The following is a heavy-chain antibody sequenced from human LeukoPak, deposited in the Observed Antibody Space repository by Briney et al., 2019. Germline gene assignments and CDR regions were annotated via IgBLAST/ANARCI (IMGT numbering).Heavy chain of an antibody. Sequence: KPSETLSLTCAVYGGSFSGYYWSWIRQPPGKGLEWIGYIYYSGSTNYNPSLKSRVTISVDTSKNQFSLKLSSVTAADTAVYYCARVDDSSGDDAFDIWGQGTMVTVSS. V-gene: IGHV4-59*01. CDR1: GGSFSGYY. J-gene: IGHJ3*02. CDR2: IYYSGST. D-gene: IGHD3-22*01. CDR3: ARVDDSSGDDAFDI.